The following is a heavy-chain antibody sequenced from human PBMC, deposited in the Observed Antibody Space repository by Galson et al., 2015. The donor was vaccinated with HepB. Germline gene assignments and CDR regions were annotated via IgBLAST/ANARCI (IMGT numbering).Heavy chain of an antibody. J-gene: IGHJ4*02. Sequence: SLRLSCAASGFTFTDYSMSWIRQAPGKGLEWVSYISGSGSTTIFYANSVKGRFTISRNNAKNSVYLQMNSLRAEDTAVYYCATCTRGASCYCGSDYWGQGILVTVSS. CDR3: ATCTRGASCYCGSDY. CDR2: ISGSGSTTI. D-gene: IGHD2-2*01. V-gene: IGHV3-11*01. CDR1: GFTFTDYS.